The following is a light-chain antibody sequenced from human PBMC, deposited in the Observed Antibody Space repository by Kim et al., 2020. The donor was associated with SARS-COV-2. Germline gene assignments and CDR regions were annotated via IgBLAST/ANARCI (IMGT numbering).Light chain of an antibody. Sequence: NTSPSPCTRSSCIIASNYVQWYQQRPGSSPTTVIYEDNQRPSGVPDRFSGSIDSSSNSASLTISGLKTEDEADYYCQAYDSSNYWVFGGGTQLTVL. CDR3: QAYDSSNYWV. CDR2: EDN. V-gene: IGLV6-57*01. CDR1: SCIIASNY. J-gene: IGLJ3*02.